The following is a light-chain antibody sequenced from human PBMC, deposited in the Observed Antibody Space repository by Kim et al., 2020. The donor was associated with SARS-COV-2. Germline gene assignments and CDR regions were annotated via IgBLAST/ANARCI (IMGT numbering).Light chain of an antibody. J-gene: IGLJ2*01. Sequence: SSELTQDPAVSVALGQTVRITCQGDSLRSYYATWYQQKPGQAPILVIYGKNNRPSGIPDRFSGSSSGNTASLTITGTQADDEADYYCSSRDSNDNVIFGGGTQLTVL. CDR2: GKN. V-gene: IGLV3-19*01. CDR1: SLRSYY. CDR3: SSRDSNDNVI.